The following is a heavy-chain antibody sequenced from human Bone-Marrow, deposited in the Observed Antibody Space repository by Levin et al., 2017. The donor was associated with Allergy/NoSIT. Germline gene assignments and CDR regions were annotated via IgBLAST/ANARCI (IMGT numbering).Heavy chain of an antibody. CDR1: GYTFTSYD. D-gene: IGHD6-19*01. J-gene: IGHJ3*02. CDR2: MNPNSGNT. V-gene: IGHV1-8*01. CDR3: ARPSIAVAGGPRALAYAFDI. Sequence: VASLKVSCKASGYTFTSYDINWVRQATGQGLEWMGWMNPNSGNTGYAQKFQGRVTMTRNTSISTAYMELSSLRSEDTAVYYCARPSIAVAGGPRALAYAFDIWGQGTMVTVSS.